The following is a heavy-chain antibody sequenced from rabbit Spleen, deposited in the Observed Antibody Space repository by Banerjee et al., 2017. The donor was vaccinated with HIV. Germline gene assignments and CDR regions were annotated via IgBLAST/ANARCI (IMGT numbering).Heavy chain of an antibody. Sequence: QSLAESGGDLVKPGASLTLTCIASGVSFSGSSYMCWVRQAPGKGLEWIACIDAGSSGFTYHASWAKGRFTISKTSSTTVTLQMTSLTAADTATYFCARFYAGYGDFGYAAMWGPGTLVTVS. J-gene: IGHJ4*01. CDR2: IDAGSSGFT. D-gene: IGHD7-1*01. CDR3: ARFYAGYGDFGYAAM. CDR1: GVSFSGSSY. V-gene: IGHV1S40*01.